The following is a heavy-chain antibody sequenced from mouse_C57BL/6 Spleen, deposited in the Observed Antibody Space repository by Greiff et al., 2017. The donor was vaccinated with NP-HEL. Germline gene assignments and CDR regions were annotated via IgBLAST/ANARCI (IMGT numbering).Heavy chain of an antibody. CDR3: ARSTGGNYDY. Sequence: VQGVESGPELVKPGASVKISCKASGYAFSSSWMNWVKQRPGKGLEWIGRIYPGDGDTNYNGKFKGKATLTADKSSSTAYMQLSSLTSEDSAVYFCARSTGGNYDYWGQGTTLTVSA. D-gene: IGHD2-1*01. CDR1: GYAFSSSW. CDR2: IYPGDGDT. V-gene: IGHV1-82*01. J-gene: IGHJ2*01.